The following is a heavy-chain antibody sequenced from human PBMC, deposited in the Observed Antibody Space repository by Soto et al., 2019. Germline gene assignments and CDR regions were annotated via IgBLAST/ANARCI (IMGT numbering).Heavy chain of an antibody. D-gene: IGHD4-4*01. CDR2: IIPILGIA. Sequence: ASVKVSCKASGGTFSSYTISWVRQAPGQGLEWMGRIIPILGIANYAQKFQGRVTITADKSTSTAYMELSSLRSEDTAVYYCARGINDYSNLGFGYWGQGTLVTVSS. CDR3: ARGINDYSNLGFGY. J-gene: IGHJ4*02. CDR1: GGTFSSYT. V-gene: IGHV1-69*02.